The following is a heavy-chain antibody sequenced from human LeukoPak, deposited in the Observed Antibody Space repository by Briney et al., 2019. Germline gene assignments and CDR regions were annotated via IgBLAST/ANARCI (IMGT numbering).Heavy chain of an antibody. J-gene: IGHJ6*03. CDR3: ARDGTPIHSDGWVYMDV. CDR2: ISSSSDYI. V-gene: IGHV3-21*01. CDR1: GFIFSRNS. D-gene: IGHD6-25*01. Sequence: PGGSLRLSCAASGFIFSRNSMNWVRQAPGKGLQWVSSISSSSDYIYYADSVRGRFTISRDNAKNSVFLQMNSLRAEDTAVYYCARDGTPIHSDGWVYMDVWGKGTTVTVSS.